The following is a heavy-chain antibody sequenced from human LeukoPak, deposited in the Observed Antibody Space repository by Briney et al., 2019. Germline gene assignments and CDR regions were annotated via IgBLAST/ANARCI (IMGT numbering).Heavy chain of an antibody. CDR3: AGGSGYLITS. Sequence: GGSLRLSCAASGFTFGSYWMNWVRQAPGKGLEWLAIIKQDGSEKHYKGSVEGRLTISRDNAKNSLHLQMNSLRAEDTPVYYCAGGSGYLITSWGQGTLVTVSS. J-gene: IGHJ5*02. D-gene: IGHD3-9*01. CDR2: IKQDGSEK. CDR1: GFTFGSYW. V-gene: IGHV3-7*01.